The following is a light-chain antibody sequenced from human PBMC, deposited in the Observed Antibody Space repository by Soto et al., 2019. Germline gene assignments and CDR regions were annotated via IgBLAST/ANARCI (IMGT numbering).Light chain of an antibody. V-gene: IGLV2-23*01. Sequence: QSALTQPASVSGSPGQSITISCTGTSSDVGSYNLVSWYQQHPGKAPKLMIYEGSKRPSGVSNRFSGSKSGNTASLTISGLQAEDEADYYCCSYAGSSTIVVFGGGTKVTFL. J-gene: IGLJ2*01. CDR1: SSDVGSYNL. CDR3: CSYAGSSTIVV. CDR2: EGS.